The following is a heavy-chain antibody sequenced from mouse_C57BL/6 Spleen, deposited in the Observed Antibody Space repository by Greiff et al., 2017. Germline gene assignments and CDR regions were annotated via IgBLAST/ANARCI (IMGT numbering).Heavy chain of an antibody. CDR2: IYPGSGST. J-gene: IGHJ3*01. CDR3: ARSYGSSYRFAY. V-gene: IGHV1-55*01. CDR1: GYTFTSYW. D-gene: IGHD1-1*01. Sequence: QVQLQQSGAELVKPGASVKMSCKASGYTFTSYWITWVKQRPGQGLEWIGDIYPGSGSTNYNEKFKSKATLTVDTSSSTAYMQLSSLTSEDSAVYYCARSYGSSYRFAYWGQGTLVTVSA.